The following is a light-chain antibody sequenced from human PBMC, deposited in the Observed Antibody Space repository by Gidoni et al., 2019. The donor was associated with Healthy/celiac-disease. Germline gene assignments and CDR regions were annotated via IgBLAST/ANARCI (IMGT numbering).Light chain of an antibody. CDR2: EVS. V-gene: IGLV2-14*01. J-gene: IGLJ1*01. Sequence: QSALPQPASVSGSPGQSITISCTGTSCDVGGYNSVSWYQQHPGKAPKLMIYEVSNRPSGVSNRFSGSKSGNTASLTISWLQAEDEADYYCSSDTSSNPYIYGTGTKVTVL. CDR1: SCDVGGYNS. CDR3: SSDTSSNPYI.